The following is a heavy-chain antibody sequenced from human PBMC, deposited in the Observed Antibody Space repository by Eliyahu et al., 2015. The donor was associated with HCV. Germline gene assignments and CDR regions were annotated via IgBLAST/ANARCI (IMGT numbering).Heavy chain of an antibody. Sequence: EVQLVESGGGLVQPGGSLRLSCAASGFTFSSXAMXWVRRAPGKGLEWVSAISGSGGSTYYADSVKGRFTISRDNSKNTLYLQMNSLRAEDTAVYYCAKDGERESELLWFGAAKVNWFDPWGQGTLVTVSS. D-gene: IGHD3-10*01. CDR3: AKDGERESELLWFGAAKVNWFDP. CDR2: ISGSGGST. CDR1: GFTFSSXA. V-gene: IGHV3-23*04. J-gene: IGHJ5*02.